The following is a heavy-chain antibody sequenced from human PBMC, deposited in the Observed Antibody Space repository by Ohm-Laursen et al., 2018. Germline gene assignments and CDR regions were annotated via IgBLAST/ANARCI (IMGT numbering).Heavy chain of an antibody. V-gene: IGHV4-59*08. J-gene: IGHJ4*02. CDR2: IYYSGST. Sequence: GTLSLTCAVSGGSISTYYWSWIRQPPGKGLEWIGSIYYSGSTNYNPSLKSRVTIATDTSKNQLSLKLSSVTAADTAVYYCARRANSAFPYYLDYWGQGTLVTVSS. CDR3: ARRANSAFPYYLDY. CDR1: GGSISTYY. D-gene: IGHD1-26*01.